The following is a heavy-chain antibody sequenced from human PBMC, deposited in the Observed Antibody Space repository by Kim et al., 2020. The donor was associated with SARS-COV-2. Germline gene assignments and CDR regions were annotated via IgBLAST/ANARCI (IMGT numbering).Heavy chain of an antibody. CDR1: GYTFTSYA. CDR3: ARVGSSSWYVDYYYGMDV. D-gene: IGHD6-13*01. Sequence: ASVKVSCKASGYTFTSYAMNWVRQAPGQGLEWMGCINTNTGNPTYAQGFTGRFVFSLDTSVSTAYLQISSLKAEDTAVYYCARVGSSSWYVDYYYGMDVWGQGTTVTVSS. CDR2: INTNTGNP. V-gene: IGHV7-4-1*02. J-gene: IGHJ6*02.